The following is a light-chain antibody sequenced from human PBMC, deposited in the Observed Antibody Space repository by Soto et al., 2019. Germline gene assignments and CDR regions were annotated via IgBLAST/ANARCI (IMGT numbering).Light chain of an antibody. Sequence: EIVMTQSPATLSVSPGERATLSCRASQSVSSNLAWYQQKPGQAPTLLIYGASARATGIPARFSGSGSGTEFTLTISSLRSEDFAVYYCQHYNNWPFTFGQGTKLESK. J-gene: IGKJ2*01. V-gene: IGKV3-15*01. CDR2: GAS. CDR1: QSVSSN. CDR3: QHYNNWPFT.